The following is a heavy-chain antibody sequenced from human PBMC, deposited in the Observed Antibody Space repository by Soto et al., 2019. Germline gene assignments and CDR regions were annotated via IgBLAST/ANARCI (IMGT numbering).Heavy chain of an antibody. J-gene: IGHJ4*02. D-gene: IGHD3-10*01. Sequence: SETLSLTCTVSGGSISSGDYYWSWIRRPPGKGLEWIGYIYYSGSTYYNPSLKSRVTISVDTSKNQFSLKLSSVTAADTAVYYCARGRYYGSGPVSYWGQGTLVTVSS. V-gene: IGHV4-30-4*01. CDR2: IYYSGST. CDR1: GGSISSGDYY. CDR3: ARGRYYGSGPVSY.